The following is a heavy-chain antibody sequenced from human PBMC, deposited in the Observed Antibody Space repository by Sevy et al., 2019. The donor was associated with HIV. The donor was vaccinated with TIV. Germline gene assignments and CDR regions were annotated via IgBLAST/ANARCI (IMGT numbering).Heavy chain of an antibody. Sequence: GGSLRLSCAASGFTFSSYGMHWVRQAPGKGLEWVAVISYDGSNKYYADSVKGRFTISRDNSKNTLYLQMSSLRAEDTAVYYCAKDFLMVRGVITRYYYYGMDVWGQGTTVTVSS. V-gene: IGHV3-30*18. CDR1: GFTFSSYG. CDR3: AKDFLMVRGVITRYYYYGMDV. J-gene: IGHJ6*02. D-gene: IGHD3-10*01. CDR2: ISYDGSNK.